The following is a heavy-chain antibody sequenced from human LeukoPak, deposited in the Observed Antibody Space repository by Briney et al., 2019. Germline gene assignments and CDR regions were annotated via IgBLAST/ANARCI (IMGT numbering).Heavy chain of an antibody. CDR3: AKSWWFVSAWGDL. J-gene: IGHJ5*02. D-gene: IGHD2-15*01. Sequence: QPGGSLRLSCAASGFPFGSHAMKWVRQAPGKGLEWVSVISSSGTSKYYIDSVEDRFTISRDNSNKTLYLQMYNLRADDTAVYFCAKSWWFVSAWGDLWGQGALVAVS. V-gene: IGHV3-23*01. CDR2: ISSSGTSK. CDR1: GFPFGSHA.